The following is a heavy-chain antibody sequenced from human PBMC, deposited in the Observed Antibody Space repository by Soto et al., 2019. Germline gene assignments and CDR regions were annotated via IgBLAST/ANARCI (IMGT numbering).Heavy chain of an antibody. CDR3: ARASLTLDYGQLNEYFQH. D-gene: IGHD4-17*01. Sequence: QVQLVQSGAEVKKPGSSVKVSCKASGDTFSSYAISWVRQAPGQGLEWMGGIIPIFGTANYAQKFQGRVTITADESTSTAYMELSSLRSEDTAVYYCARASLTLDYGQLNEYFQHWGQGTLVTVSS. J-gene: IGHJ1*01. V-gene: IGHV1-69*01. CDR1: GDTFSSYA. CDR2: IIPIFGTA.